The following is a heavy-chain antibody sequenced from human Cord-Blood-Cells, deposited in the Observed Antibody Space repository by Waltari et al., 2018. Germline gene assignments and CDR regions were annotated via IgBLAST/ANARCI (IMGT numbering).Heavy chain of an antibody. J-gene: IGHJ4*02. CDR2: ISYDGSNK. Sequence: QVQLVESGGGVVQPGRSLRLSCAASGFTFSSYGMHWVRQAPGKGLEWVAVISYDGSNKYYADSVKGRFTISRDNSENTLYLQMNSLRAEDTAVYYCAKFTARIGFDYWGQGTLVTVSS. V-gene: IGHV3-30*18. CDR3: AKFTARIGFDY. D-gene: IGHD6-25*01. CDR1: GFTFSSYG.